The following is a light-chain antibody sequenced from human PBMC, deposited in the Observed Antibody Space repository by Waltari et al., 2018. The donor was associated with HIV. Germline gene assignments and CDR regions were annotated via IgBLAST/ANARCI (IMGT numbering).Light chain of an antibody. CDR3: SSYAGSNNFYVV. CDR1: SSDGGGYNY. Sequence: QSALTQPPSASGSPGQSVTISCTGTSSDGGGYNYFSRYQQHPGKAPKLMIYEVSKRPARVPDRFSGSKSGHTASLPVSELQAEDEADYFCSSYAGSNNFYVVLGGGTKLTVL. V-gene: IGLV2-8*01. CDR2: EVS. J-gene: IGLJ2*01.